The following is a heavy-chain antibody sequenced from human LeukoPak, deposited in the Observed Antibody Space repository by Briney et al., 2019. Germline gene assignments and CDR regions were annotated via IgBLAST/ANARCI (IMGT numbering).Heavy chain of an antibody. D-gene: IGHD2-15*01. CDR2: IIPIVGTA. V-gene: IGHV1-69*01. CDR3: ARAGGYCSGGSCYWFDP. Sequence: ASVKVSCKASGGTFSSYAISWVRQGPGQGLEWMGGIIPIVGTANYAQKFQGRVTITADESTSTAYMELSSLRSEDTAVYYCARAGGYCSGGSCYWFDPWGQGTLVTVSS. CDR1: GGTFSSYA. J-gene: IGHJ5*02.